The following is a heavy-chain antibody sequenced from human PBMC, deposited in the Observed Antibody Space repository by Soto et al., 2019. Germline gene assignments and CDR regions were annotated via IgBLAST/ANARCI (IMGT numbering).Heavy chain of an antibody. CDR2: IIPILGTA. CDR1: GGTFSSYA. Sequence: QVQLVQSGAEVKKPGSSVKVSCKASGGTFSSYAISWVRQAPGQGLEWMGGIIPILGTANYAQKFQGRVTITADESTSTAYMELSSLRAEDTAVYYGAAPGGHDYGDYGTTKLDYWGQGTLVTVSS. V-gene: IGHV1-69*12. D-gene: IGHD4-17*01. CDR3: AAPGGHDYGDYGTTKLDY. J-gene: IGHJ4*02.